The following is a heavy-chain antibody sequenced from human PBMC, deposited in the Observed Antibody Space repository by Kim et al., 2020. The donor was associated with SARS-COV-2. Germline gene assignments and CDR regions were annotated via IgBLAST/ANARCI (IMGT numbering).Heavy chain of an antibody. Sequence: ASVKVSCKASGYTFTSYDINWVRQATGQGLEWMGWMKPNSGNTGYAQKFQGRVTMTRNTSISTTYMELRSLRSEDTAVYYCARTPAGVYFAFDIWGQGTMVTVSS. CDR3: ARTPAGVYFAFDI. D-gene: IGHD4-17*01. V-gene: IGHV1-8*02. J-gene: IGHJ3*02. CDR1: GYTFTSYD. CDR2: MKPNSGNT.